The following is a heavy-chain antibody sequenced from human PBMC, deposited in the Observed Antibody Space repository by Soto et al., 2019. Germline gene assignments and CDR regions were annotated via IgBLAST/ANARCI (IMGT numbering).Heavy chain of an antibody. CDR1: GYTFTIYC. Sequence: GESLKSAGKASGYTFTIYCIGWVLQMPGKGLEWMGIIYPSNSETRFSPSFQGQVTLSADKSIFTAYLQWSSLKASDTAMYYCARQGYHYDTYSFGYWGQGTLVTVSS. CDR2: IYPSNSET. V-gene: IGHV5-51*01. J-gene: IGHJ4*02. D-gene: IGHD3-22*01. CDR3: ARQGYHYDTYSFGY.